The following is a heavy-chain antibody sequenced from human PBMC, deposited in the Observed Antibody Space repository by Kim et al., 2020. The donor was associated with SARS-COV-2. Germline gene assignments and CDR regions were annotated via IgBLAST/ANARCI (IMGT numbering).Heavy chain of an antibody. Sequence: ASVKVSCKASGYTFTSYGISWVRQAPGQGLEWMGWISAYNGNTNYAQKLQGRVTMTTDTSTSTAYMELRSLRSDDTAVYYCARDPPPYYYDSSGYRPGQGYYYGMDVWGQGTTVTVSS. D-gene: IGHD3-22*01. CDR3: ARDPPPYYYDSSGYRPGQGYYYGMDV. CDR2: ISAYNGNT. J-gene: IGHJ6*02. V-gene: IGHV1-18*01. CDR1: GYTFTSYG.